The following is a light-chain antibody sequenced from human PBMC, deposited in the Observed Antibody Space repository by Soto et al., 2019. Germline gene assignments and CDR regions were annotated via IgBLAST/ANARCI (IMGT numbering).Light chain of an antibody. V-gene: IGLV2-8*01. CDR3: SSDAGNYHYV. CDR2: EVT. CDR1: SSDVGGYDH. J-gene: IGLJ1*01. Sequence: QSALTQPPSASGSPGQSVTIPCTGTSSDVGGYDHVSWYQQHPGKAPKLIIYEVTKRPAGVPDRFSGSKSGNTASLTVSGLQAEDEADYFCSSDAGNYHYVFGTGTKLTVL.